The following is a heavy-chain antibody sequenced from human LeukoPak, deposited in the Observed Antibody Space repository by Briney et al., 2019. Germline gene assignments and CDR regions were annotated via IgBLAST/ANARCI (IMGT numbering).Heavy chain of an antibody. CDR2: ISSSGSTI. D-gene: IGHD3-3*01. V-gene: IGHV3-48*03. J-gene: IGHJ4*02. Sequence: PGGSLRLSCAASGFTFSSYEMNWVRQAPGKGLEWASYISSSGSTIYYADSVKGRFTISRDNAKNSLYLQMNSLRAEDTAVYYCAGHTIFGVVLDYWGQGTLVTVSS. CDR3: AGHTIFGVVLDY. CDR1: GFTFSSYE.